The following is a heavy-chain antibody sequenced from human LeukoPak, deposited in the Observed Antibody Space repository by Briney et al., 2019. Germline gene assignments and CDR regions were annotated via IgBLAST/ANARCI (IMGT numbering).Heavy chain of an antibody. CDR2: ISSSSSYI. J-gene: IGHJ4*02. V-gene: IGHV3-21*01. CDR3: ALSSGYLFDY. CDR1: GFTFSSYS. D-gene: IGHD3-22*01. Sequence: GGSLRLSCAASGFTFSSYSMNSVRQAPGKGLEWVSSISSSSSYIYYADSVKGRFTISRDNAKNSLYLQMDSLRAEDTAVYYCALSSGYLFDYWGQGTLVTVSS.